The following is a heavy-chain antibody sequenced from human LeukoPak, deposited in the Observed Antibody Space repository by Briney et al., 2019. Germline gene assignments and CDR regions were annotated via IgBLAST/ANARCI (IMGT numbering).Heavy chain of an antibody. CDR1: GFTLSSYW. V-gene: IGHV3-7*01. D-gene: IGHD3-16*02. CDR3: ARDNRGYDYVWGSFREYNWFDP. Sequence: GGSLRLSCAASGFTLSSYWMNWVRQAPGKGLEWVANIKQDGSEKYYVDSVKGRFTISRDNAKNSLYLQMNSLRAEDTAVYYCARDNRGYDYVWGSFREYNWFDPWGQGTLVTVSS. J-gene: IGHJ5*02. CDR2: IKQDGSEK.